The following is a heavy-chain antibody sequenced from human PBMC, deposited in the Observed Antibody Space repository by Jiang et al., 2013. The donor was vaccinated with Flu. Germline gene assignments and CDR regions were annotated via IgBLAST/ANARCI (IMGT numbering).Heavy chain of an antibody. V-gene: IGHV1-18*01. J-gene: IGHJ4*02. CDR1: GYRFTSYN. CDR3: ARLVEWDLQYIDY. Sequence: SGAEVKKPGASVKVSCKASGYRFTSYNINWVRQAPGQGLEWMGWISPYNDNADYAQKLQGRVTMTTDTSTSTAYMELRSLTPDDTAVYYCARLVEWDLQYIDYWGQGTLVTVSS. D-gene: IGHD1-26*01. CDR2: ISPYNDNA.